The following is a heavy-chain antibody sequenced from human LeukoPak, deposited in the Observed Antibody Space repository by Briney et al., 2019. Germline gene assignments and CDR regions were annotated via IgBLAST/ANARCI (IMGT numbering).Heavy chain of an antibody. CDR2: IDHSGST. D-gene: IGHD3-10*01. CDR1: GGSFSGYY. J-gene: IGHJ4*02. Sequence: QASETLSLTCAVYGGSFSGYYWSWIRQPPGKGLEWIGEIDHSGSTNYNPSLKSRVTISVDTSKNQFSLKLSSVTAADTAVYYCARGRRYYYGSGTSLADYWGQGTLVTVSS. V-gene: IGHV4-34*01. CDR3: ARGRRYYYGSGTSLADY.